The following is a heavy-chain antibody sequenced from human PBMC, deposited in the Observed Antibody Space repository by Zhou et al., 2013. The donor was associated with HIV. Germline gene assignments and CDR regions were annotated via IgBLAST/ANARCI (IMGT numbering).Heavy chain of an antibody. Sequence: QVQLVQSGAEVKKPGSSAKVSCKASGGTFSSHAINWVRQAPGQGLEWMGRIIPMFGTPNYARKFQGRVTITADESTSTAYMELSSLRSEDTAVYYCARDYKWDLPAYNWFDPWAREPWSPSPQ. J-gene: IGHJ5*02. CDR3: ARDYKWDLPAYNWFDP. CDR2: IIPMFGTP. V-gene: IGHV1-69*18. D-gene: IGHD1-26*01. CDR1: GGTFSSHA.